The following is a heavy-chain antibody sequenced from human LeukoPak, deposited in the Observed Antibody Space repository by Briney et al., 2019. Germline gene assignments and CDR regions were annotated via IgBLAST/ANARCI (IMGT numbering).Heavy chain of an antibody. D-gene: IGHD1-1*01. CDR3: TRDRGAYNLYDY. Sequence: KPGGSLRLSSTAAGFTFGDYAMSWIRQAPGKGLERVGFIRSKAYGETADYAASVKGRFTISRDDSKAIAYMQMNSLKTEDTAVYHCTRDRGAYNLYDYWGQGTLVTVSS. CDR2: IRSKAYGETA. J-gene: IGHJ4*02. V-gene: IGHV3-49*05. CDR1: GFTFGDYA.